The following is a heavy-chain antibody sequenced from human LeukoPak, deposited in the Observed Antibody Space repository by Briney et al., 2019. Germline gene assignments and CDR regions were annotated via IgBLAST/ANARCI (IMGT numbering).Heavy chain of an antibody. CDR3: AILLAYCGGDCYPFDY. D-gene: IGHD2-21*02. Sequence: SVKVSCKASGYTFTGYHMHWVRQAPGQGLEWMGGIIPIFGTANYAQKFQGRVTITADESTSTAYMELSSLRSEDTAVYYCAILLAYCGGDCYPFDYWRQGTLVTVSS. CDR1: GYTFTGYH. J-gene: IGHJ4*02. V-gene: IGHV1-69*13. CDR2: IIPIFGTA.